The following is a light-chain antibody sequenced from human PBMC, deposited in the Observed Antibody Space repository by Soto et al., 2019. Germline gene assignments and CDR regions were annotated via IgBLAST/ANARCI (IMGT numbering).Light chain of an antibody. J-gene: IGLJ1*01. CDR3: SSYTSSSTEV. CDR1: SRDVGGYNY. V-gene: IGLV2-14*01. CDR2: EVS. Sequence: QSALTQPASVSGSTGQSISISCTGTSRDVGGYNYVSWYQQHPGKAPKLMIYEVSNRPSGVSNRFSGSKSGNTASLTISGLQAEDEADYYCSSYTSSSTEVFGTGTKVTVL.